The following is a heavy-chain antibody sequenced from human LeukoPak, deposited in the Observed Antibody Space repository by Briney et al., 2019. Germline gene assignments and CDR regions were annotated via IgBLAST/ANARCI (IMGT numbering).Heavy chain of an antibody. J-gene: IGHJ4*02. CDR3: ARGGYSYGPFDY. V-gene: IGHV5-51*01. CDR1: GYCFTTYW. Sequence: GESLKISCKGSGYCFTTYWIGCVRQMPGKGVEWMGFIYLGESDTRYSPSFQGQVTISADKSISTAYLQWSSLKASDTAMYYCARGGYSYGPFDYWGQGTLVTVSS. D-gene: IGHD5-18*01. CDR2: IYLGESDT.